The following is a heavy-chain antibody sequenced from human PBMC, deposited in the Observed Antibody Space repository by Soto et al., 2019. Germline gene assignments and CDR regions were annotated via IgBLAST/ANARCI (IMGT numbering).Heavy chain of an antibody. Sequence: GGSLRLSCAASGFTFSSYAMSWVRQAPGKGLEWVSAISGRGGSTDYADSVKGRFTISRDNSKNTLYLQMNSLRAEDTAVYYCAKDSSYSQNPTFDYWGQGTLVTVSS. D-gene: IGHD4-4*01. CDR1: GFTFSSYA. CDR3: AKDSSYSQNPTFDY. CDR2: ISGRGGST. V-gene: IGHV3-23*01. J-gene: IGHJ4*02.